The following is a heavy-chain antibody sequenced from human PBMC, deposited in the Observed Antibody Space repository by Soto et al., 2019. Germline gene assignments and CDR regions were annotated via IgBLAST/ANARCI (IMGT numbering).Heavy chain of an antibody. CDR2: IFPGDSDT. V-gene: IGHV5-51*01. Sequence: RGEALKIACMASGYTVTTSWIACGRHMPGKGLECMGIIFPGDSDTRCNPSFQGQVTISVDNQITTAYLRWDSLKASDNATYFCARQNSHSYDDTSYYHRFDFWGPRTLVTVSS. D-gene: IGHD3-16*01. CDR1: GYTVTTSW. CDR3: ARQNSHSYDDTSYYHRFDF. J-gene: IGHJ4*02.